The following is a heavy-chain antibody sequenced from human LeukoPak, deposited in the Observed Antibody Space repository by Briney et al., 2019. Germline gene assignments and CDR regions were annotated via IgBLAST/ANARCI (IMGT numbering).Heavy chain of an antibody. CDR2: INHSGST. J-gene: IGHJ4*02. CDR3: AREILYDSTGYYL. Sequence: KPSETLSLTCAVYGGSFSGYYWSWIRQPPGKGLEWIREINHSGSTNYNPSLNIRVTISVDTSKNQFSLNLRSVTAADTAVYYCAREILYDSTGYYLWGQGTLVTVSS. CDR1: GGSFSGYY. V-gene: IGHV4-34*01. D-gene: IGHD3-22*01.